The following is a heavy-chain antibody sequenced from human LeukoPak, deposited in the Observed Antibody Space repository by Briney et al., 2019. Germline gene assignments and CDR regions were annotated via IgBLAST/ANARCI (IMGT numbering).Heavy chain of an antibody. CDR2: IRSKAYGGAI. CDR3: TRGPIQLWIHNAMDV. J-gene: IGHJ6*02. V-gene: IGHV3-49*04. D-gene: IGHD5-18*01. CDR1: GFTFGDYA. Sequence: PGRSLRLSCTTSGFTFGDYAMGWVRQAPGKGLEWVGFIRSKAYGGAIEYAASVKGRFTISRDDSKSIAYLQMNSLKIEDTALYYCTRGPIQLWIHNAMDVWGQGTTVTVSS.